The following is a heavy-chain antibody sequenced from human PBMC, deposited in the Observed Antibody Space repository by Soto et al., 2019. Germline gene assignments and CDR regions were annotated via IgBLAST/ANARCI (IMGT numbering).Heavy chain of an antibody. CDR2: IKHDASDE. CDR3: VRDVYGWGSFGT. Sequence: EVQLVESGGGLVQPGESLRLSCEASGFTFSTDWMNWVRQAPGKGLEWVANIKHDASDEYYVDSVKGRFTISRDNGKSSLYLQMSGLRAEDRAVYYCVRDVYGWGSFGTWGQGTLVTVSS. V-gene: IGHV3-7*01. D-gene: IGHD3-10*01. J-gene: IGHJ5*02. CDR1: GFTFSTDW.